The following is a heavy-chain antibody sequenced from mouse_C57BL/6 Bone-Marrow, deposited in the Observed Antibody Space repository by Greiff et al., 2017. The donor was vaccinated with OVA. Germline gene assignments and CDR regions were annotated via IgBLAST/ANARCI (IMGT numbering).Heavy chain of an antibody. J-gene: IGHJ2*01. CDR3: TRCRARVDY. D-gene: IGHD3-3*01. Sequence: QVQLQQPGAELVKPGASVKLSCKASGYTFTSYWMHWVKQRPGQGLEWIGMIYPNSGSTNYNEKFKSKATLTVDKSSSTAYMQLSSLTSEDSAVYYGTRCRARVDYWGQGTTLTVSS. CDR2: IYPNSGST. V-gene: IGHV1-64*01. CDR1: GYTFTSYW.